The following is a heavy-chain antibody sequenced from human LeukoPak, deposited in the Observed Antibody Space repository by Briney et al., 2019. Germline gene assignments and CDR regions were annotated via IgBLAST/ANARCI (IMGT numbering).Heavy chain of an antibody. Sequence: SETLSLTCTVSGDSISSYYWSWIRQPQGKGRGWIGYIYYRGSTNYNPSLKSRVTISVDTSKNQFSLTLSSVTAADTAVYYCSRVTRSYDAFDIWGQGTMVTVSS. CDR3: SRVTRSYDAFDI. CDR2: IYYRGST. D-gene: IGHD3-3*01. J-gene: IGHJ3*02. CDR1: GDSISSYY. V-gene: IGHV4-59*01.